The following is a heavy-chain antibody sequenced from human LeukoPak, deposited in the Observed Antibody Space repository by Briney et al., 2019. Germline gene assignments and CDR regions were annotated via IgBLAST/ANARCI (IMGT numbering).Heavy chain of an antibody. Sequence: SETLSLTCAVYGGSFSGYSWSWIRLPPGKGLEWIGEINHSGSTNYNPSLKSRVTISVDTSKKQFSLKLSSVTAADTAVYYCARGRLLMWFDPWGQGTLVTVSS. CDR2: INHSGST. V-gene: IGHV4-34*01. J-gene: IGHJ5*02. CDR1: GGSFSGYS. CDR3: ARGRLLMWFDP. D-gene: IGHD3-16*01.